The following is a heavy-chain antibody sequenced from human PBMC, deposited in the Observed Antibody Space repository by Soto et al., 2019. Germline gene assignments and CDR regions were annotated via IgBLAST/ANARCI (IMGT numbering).Heavy chain of an antibody. CDR2: MDPKSGNT. CDR3: ARGRGWRDY. CDR1: GYTFTNYD. Sequence: QVQLVQSGAEVKKPGASVKVSCKASGYTFTNYDINWVRQAPGQGLEWMGWMDPKSGNTDYAQKFQGRVTITRNTSISQAYLEVSSLSSEDTAVYFCARGRGWRDYWGQGTLVTVSS. V-gene: IGHV1-8*01. D-gene: IGHD2-15*01. J-gene: IGHJ4*02.